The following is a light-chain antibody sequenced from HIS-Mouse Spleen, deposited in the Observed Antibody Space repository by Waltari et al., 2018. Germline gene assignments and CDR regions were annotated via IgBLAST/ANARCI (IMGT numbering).Light chain of an antibody. CDR3: CSYAGSSTWV. Sequence: QSALTQPASVSGSPGQSITISCTGTRSDVGSYNLVPWYQQNPGKAPKLMIYEGSKRPSGVSNRFSGSKSGNTASLTISGLQAEDEADYYCCSYAGSSTWVFGGGTKLTVL. CDR2: EGS. J-gene: IGLJ3*02. V-gene: IGLV2-23*01. CDR1: RSDVGSYNL.